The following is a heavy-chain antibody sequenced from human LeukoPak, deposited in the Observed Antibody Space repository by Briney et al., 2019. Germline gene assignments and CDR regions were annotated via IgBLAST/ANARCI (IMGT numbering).Heavy chain of an antibody. CDR3: AKVHYYNWNPGLYPDY. CDR1: GFTFRCYA. J-gene: IGHJ4*02. CDR2: ISGSGGST. Sequence: GGSLRLSCAASGFTFRCYAMRWVPQAPGKGLEWVSAISGSGGSTYYADSVKGRFTISRDNSKNTLYLQMNSLRAEDTAVYYCAKVHYYNWNPGLYPDYWVRQSLVTVSS. D-gene: IGHD1-20*01. V-gene: IGHV3-23*01.